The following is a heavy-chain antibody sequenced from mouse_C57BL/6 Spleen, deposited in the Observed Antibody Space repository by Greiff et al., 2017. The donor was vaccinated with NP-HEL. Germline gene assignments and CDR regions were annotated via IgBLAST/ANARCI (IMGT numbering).Heavy chain of an antibody. CDR3: TRSRTDGYDAMDY. D-gene: IGHD2-3*01. J-gene: IGHJ4*01. V-gene: IGHV1-5*01. CDR2: IYPGNSDT. Sequence: EVKLVESGTVLARPGASVKMSCKTSGYTFTSYWMHWVKQRPGQGLEWIGAIYPGNSDTSYNQKFKGKAKLTAVTSASTAYMELSSLTNEDSAVYYCTRSRTDGYDAMDYWGQGTSVTVSS. CDR1: GYTFTSYW.